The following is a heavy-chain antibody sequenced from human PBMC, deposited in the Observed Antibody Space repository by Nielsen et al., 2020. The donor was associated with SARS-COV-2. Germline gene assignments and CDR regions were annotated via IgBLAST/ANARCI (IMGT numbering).Heavy chain of an antibody. CDR2: INYGGTT. V-gene: IGHV4-59*02. CDR3: ARMKETLGELLSYDGFYI. Sequence: SETLSLTCSVSGVSVTFYYWTWIRQLPGKGLEWIGYINYGGTTRYSPAFKSRVVMSLDAFKGQVSLSLSSVTNADTAVYYCARMKETLGELLSYDGFYIWGQGTTVTVSS. CDR1: GVSVTFYY. J-gene: IGHJ3*02. D-gene: IGHD4-23*01.